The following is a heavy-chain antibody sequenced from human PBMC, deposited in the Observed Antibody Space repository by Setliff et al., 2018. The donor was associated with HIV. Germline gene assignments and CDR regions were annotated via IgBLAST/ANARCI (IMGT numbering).Heavy chain of an antibody. J-gene: IGHJ3*02. Sequence: SETLSLTCTVSGGSISSYYWSWIRQPPGKGLEWIGYIYTSGSTNYNPSLKSRVTISVGTSKNQFSLKLSSVTAADTAVYYCARVLDSGYDRAFDIWGQGTMVTVSS. V-gene: IGHV4-4*08. CDR2: IYTSGST. D-gene: IGHD5-12*01. CDR1: GGSISSYY. CDR3: ARVLDSGYDRAFDI.